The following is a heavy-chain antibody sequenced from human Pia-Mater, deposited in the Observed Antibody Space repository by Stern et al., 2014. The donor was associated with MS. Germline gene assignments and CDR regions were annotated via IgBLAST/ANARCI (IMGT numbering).Heavy chain of an antibody. CDR3: ARDSDPTRAPYYFDY. J-gene: IGHJ4*02. V-gene: IGHV3-21*01. CDR2: ISSSRSYI. Sequence: EVQLVESGGGLVKPGGSLILSCAASGFTFSSYSMNWVRQAPGKGLEWVSSISSSRSYIYYADSVKGRFTITRDNAKNSLYLQMNSLRAEDTAVYYCARDSDPTRAPYYFDYWGQGTLVTVSS. CDR1: GFTFSSYS.